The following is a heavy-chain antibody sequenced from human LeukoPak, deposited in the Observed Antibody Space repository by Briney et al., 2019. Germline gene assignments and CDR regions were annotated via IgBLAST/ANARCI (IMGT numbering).Heavy chain of an antibody. CDR3: ARADYYDSSGYYPPEDY. CDR1: GYTVTSYY. CDR2: ISAYNGNT. D-gene: IGHD3-22*01. Sequence: ASVKVSCKASGYTVTSYYMHWVRQAPGQGLEWMGWISAYNGNTNYAQKLQGRVTMTTDTSTSTAYMELRSLRSDDTAVYYCARADYYDSSGYYPPEDYWGQGTLVTVSS. J-gene: IGHJ4*02. V-gene: IGHV1-18*04.